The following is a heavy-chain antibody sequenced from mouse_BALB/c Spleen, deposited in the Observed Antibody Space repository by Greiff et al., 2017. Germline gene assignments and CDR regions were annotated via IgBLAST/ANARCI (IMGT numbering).Heavy chain of an antibody. Sequence: VQGVESGAELVKPGASVKLSCKASGYTFTEYIIHWVKQRSGQGLEWIGWFYPGSGSIKYNEKFKDKATLTADKSSSTVYMELSRLTSEDSAVYFCARHEENYGYLDYWGQGTTLTVSS. V-gene: IGHV1-62-2*01. CDR3: ARHEENYGYLDY. CDR1: GYTFTEYI. J-gene: IGHJ2*01. CDR2: FYPGSGSI. D-gene: IGHD1-1*01.